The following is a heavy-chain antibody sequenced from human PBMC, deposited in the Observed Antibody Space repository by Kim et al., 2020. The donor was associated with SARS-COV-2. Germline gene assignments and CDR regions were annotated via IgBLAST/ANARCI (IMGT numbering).Heavy chain of an antibody. CDR3: AREGTDGYNLDC. Sequence: NYAPALKRRVTIAVDQAKDQFSRKLTAVTAADTAVYYCAREGTDGYNLDCWGQGTLVTVAS. V-gene: IGHV4-59*01. J-gene: IGHJ4*02. D-gene: IGHD5-12*01.